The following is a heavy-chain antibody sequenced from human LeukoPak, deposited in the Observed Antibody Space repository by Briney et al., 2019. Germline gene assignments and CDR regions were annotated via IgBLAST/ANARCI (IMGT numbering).Heavy chain of an antibody. J-gene: IGHJ4*02. V-gene: IGHV4-34*01. CDR3: ARVRDSSGCYADY. CDR2: INHRGST. Sequence: NPSETLSLTCAVYGGSFSGYYWSWIRQPPGKGLEWIGEINHRGSTNYNPSLKSRVTISVDTSKNQFSLKLSSVTAADTAVYYCARVRDSSGCYADYWGQGTLVTVSS. D-gene: IGHD6-19*01. CDR1: GGSFSGYY.